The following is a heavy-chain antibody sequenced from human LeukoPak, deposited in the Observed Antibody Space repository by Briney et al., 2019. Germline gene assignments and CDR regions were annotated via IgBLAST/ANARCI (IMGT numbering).Heavy chain of an antibody. Sequence: SETLSLTCTVSGGSISSGDYYWSWIPQPPGEGLEWIGYIYYSGSTYYTPSLTSRLTISVDTSKNQFSLKLRSVTGADTAVYYCARGQGVFWSGPFYVYWGQGTLVTVSS. CDR3: ARGQGVFWSGPFYVY. V-gene: IGHV4-30-4*01. CDR1: GGSISSGDYY. CDR2: IYYSGST. D-gene: IGHD3-3*01. J-gene: IGHJ4*02.